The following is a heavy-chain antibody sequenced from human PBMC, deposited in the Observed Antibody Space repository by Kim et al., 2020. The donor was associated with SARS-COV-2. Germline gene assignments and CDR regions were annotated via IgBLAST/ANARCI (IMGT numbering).Heavy chain of an antibody. D-gene: IGHD6-6*01. Sequence: ASVKVSCRASGYTFTSYSMNWVRQAPGQGLEWMGWINTDTGNPAYAQGFAGRFVFSLDTSVSTTYLQITSLKAEDTAVYYCARFTEGSSPEGFDFWGQGT. V-gene: IGHV7-4-1*02. CDR2: INTDTGNP. J-gene: IGHJ4*02. CDR3: ARFTEGSSPEGFDF. CDR1: GYTFTSYS.